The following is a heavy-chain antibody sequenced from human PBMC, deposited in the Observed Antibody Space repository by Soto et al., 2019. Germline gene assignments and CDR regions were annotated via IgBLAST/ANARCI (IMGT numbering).Heavy chain of an antibody. V-gene: IGHV1-69*06. CDR3: ASTKYDSSAYYYWYLGL. D-gene: IGHD3-22*01. J-gene: IGHJ2*01. Sequence: QVELVQSGAEVKKPGSSVKVSCQASEDTFRNYAISWVRQAPGQGLEWMGGIIPIFGTANYAQKFQGRVTITADTSANTVYWALSSLRSEDTAVYYCASTKYDSSAYYYWYLGLWGRGTLGTVSA. CDR2: IIPIFGTA. CDR1: EDTFRNYA.